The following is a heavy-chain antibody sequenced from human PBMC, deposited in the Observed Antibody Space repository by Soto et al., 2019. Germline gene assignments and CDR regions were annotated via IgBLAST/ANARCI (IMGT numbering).Heavy chain of an antibody. CDR2: INPSGGST. CDR1: GYTFTSYY. D-gene: IGHD2-2*01. Sequence: APMEVSCKASGYTFTSYYIHWVRQAPGQGLEWMGIINPSGGSTSYAQKFQERVTITRDMSTSTAYMELSSLRSEDTAVYYCAASTGVLVPAASLGMDVWGQGTTVTVSS. J-gene: IGHJ6*02. CDR3: AASTGVLVPAASLGMDV. V-gene: IGHV1-46*01.